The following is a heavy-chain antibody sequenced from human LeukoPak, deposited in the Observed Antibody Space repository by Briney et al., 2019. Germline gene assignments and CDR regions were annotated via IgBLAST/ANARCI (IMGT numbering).Heavy chain of an antibody. V-gene: IGHV4-59*01. J-gene: IGHJ4*02. CDR3: TKNDGRGRESDY. CDR2: IYYSGII. Sequence: SETLSLTCTVSGYSISSTYWSWVRQPPGKGLEWIGYIYYSGIINYNPSLKSRVTISVDTSKNQFSLKLSSLTAADTAVYYCTKNDGRGRESDYWSQGTLVTVSS. CDR1: GYSISSTY. D-gene: IGHD1-1*01.